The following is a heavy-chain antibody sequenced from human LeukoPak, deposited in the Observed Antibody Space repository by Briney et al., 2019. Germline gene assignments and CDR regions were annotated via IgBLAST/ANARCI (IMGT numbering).Heavy chain of an antibody. CDR3: ARRNNWNYIDY. CDR1: GFTFSDYY. J-gene: IGHJ4*02. D-gene: IGHD1-20*01. CDR2: ISGSSIHT. V-gene: IGHV3-11*06. Sequence: PGGSLRLSCAASGFTFSDYYMTWIRQAPRKGLEWVSHISGSSIHTNYADSVKGRFTISRDNARNSMYLQMNSLRVEDTAVYYCARRNNWNYIDYWGQGTLVTVSS.